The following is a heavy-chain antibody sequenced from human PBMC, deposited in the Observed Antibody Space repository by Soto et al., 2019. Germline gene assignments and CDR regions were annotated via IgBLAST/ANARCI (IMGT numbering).Heavy chain of an antibody. V-gene: IGHV1-69*12. Sequence: QVQLVQSGAEVKKPGSSVKVSCKASGGTFSSYAISWVRQAPGQGLEWMGGIIPIFGTANYAQKFQGRVTITADESTTTAYMELSSLRSEDTAIYYCARGQFMVVAARRGSDYYYYGMDVWSQGTTVTVSS. CDR1: GGTFSSYA. J-gene: IGHJ6*02. CDR3: ARGQFMVVAARRGSDYYYYGMDV. CDR2: IIPIFGTA. D-gene: IGHD6-6*01.